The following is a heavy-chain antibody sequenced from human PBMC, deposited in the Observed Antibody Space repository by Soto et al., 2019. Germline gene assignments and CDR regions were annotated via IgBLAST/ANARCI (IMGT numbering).Heavy chain of an antibody. V-gene: IGHV3-74*01. D-gene: IGHD2-2*01. CDR3: ARGGTSTTYLGLFYN. CDR1: GFTFSGYW. CDR2: LNPNGTFT. Sequence: EVQLVESGGGLVQPGGSLRLSCAGSGFTFSGYWMHWVRQAPGKGPVWVSRLNPNGTFTTNADSVKGRFTISRDNAKNTVYLQMNSLRADDTAVYYCARGGTSTTYLGLFYNWCQGTVVSVSS. J-gene: IGHJ4*02.